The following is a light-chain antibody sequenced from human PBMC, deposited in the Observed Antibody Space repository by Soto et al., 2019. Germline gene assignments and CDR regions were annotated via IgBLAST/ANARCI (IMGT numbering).Light chain of an antibody. V-gene: IGLV2-14*01. J-gene: IGLJ2*01. CDR3: SSYTSSITLV. CDR2: EVS. Sequence: QSALTQPASVSGSPGQSITISCTGTSNDVGGYNYVSWYQQHPGKAPKLIIYEVSNRPSGVSNRFSGSKSGNTASLTISGLQAEDEADYYCSSYTSSITLVFGGGTQLTVL. CDR1: SNDVGGYNY.